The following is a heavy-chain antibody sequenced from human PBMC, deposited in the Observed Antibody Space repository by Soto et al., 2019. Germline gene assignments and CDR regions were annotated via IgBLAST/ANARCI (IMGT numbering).Heavy chain of an antibody. Sequence: QITLKESGPTLVKPTQTLTLTCTFSGFSLSTSGVSVGWIRQPPGKALEWLALIYWDDDKRYRPSLKSRLTITHDTSKKQVFLTMTTMAPVDTGTYYCVHSSYRAWIDPWGQGTLVTVPS. D-gene: IGHD2-2*01. J-gene: IGHJ5*02. CDR1: GFSLSTSGVS. CDR2: IYWDDDK. CDR3: VHSSYRAWIDP. V-gene: IGHV2-5*02.